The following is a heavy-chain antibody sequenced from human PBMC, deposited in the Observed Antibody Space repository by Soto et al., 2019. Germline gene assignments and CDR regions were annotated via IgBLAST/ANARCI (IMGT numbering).Heavy chain of an antibody. D-gene: IGHD6-6*01. CDR3: AKPEQVVRGFDF. V-gene: IGHV3-23*01. Sequence: GGSLRLSCAASGFTFGHSSISWVRQAPGKGLEWVAAISGTGGAAYYADSVKGRFTISRDNSRNTLFLQMNSLRVDDTAIYHCAKPEQVVRGFDFLGLGTLVTLSS. CDR2: ISGTGGAA. CDR1: GFTFGHSS. J-gene: IGHJ4*02.